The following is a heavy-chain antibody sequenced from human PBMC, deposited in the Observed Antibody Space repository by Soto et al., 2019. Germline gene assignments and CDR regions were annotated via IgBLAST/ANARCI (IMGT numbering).Heavy chain of an antibody. CDR3: AKDNSLTTFYFDS. Sequence: EVQLVESGGGLVQPGRSLRLSCAASGFTFDDYAMHWVRQAPGKGLEWVSSIYWNSGTIDYADSVKGRFTISRDNANNTLYLQMNSLRPEDTAFYYCAKDNSLTTFYFDSWGQGTLVTVSS. CDR2: IYWNSGTI. J-gene: IGHJ4*02. CDR1: GFTFDDYA. D-gene: IGHD4-17*01. V-gene: IGHV3-9*01.